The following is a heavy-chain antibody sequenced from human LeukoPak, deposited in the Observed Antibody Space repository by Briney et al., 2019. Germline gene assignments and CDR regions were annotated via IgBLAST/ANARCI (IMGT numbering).Heavy chain of an antibody. J-gene: IGHJ4*02. Sequence: GGSLRLSCAASGFTFSSYSMNWVRQAPGKGLEWVSYISSSSSTIYYADSVKGRFTISRDNAKNSLYLQMNSLRDEDTAVYYCASDWNYRAETSRDYWGQGTLVTVSS. V-gene: IGHV3-48*02. D-gene: IGHD1-7*01. CDR2: ISSSSSTI. CDR1: GFTFSSYS. CDR3: ASDWNYRAETSRDY.